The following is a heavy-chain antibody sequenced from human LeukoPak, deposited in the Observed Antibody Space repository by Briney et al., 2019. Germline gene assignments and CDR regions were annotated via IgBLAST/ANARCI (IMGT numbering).Heavy chain of an antibody. Sequence: GGSLRLSCAASGFTFSSYAMHWVRQAPGKGLEWVAVISYDGSNKYYADSVKGRFTISRDNSKNTLYLQMNSLRAEDTAVYYCARDMGYCSSTSCSDAFNIWGQGTMVTVSS. CDR3: ARDMGYCSSTSCSDAFNI. CDR2: ISYDGSNK. J-gene: IGHJ3*02. CDR1: GFTFSSYA. V-gene: IGHV3-30-3*01. D-gene: IGHD2-2*01.